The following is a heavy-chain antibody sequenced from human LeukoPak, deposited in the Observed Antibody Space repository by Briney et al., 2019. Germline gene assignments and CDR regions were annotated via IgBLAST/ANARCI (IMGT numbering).Heavy chain of an antibody. Sequence: GGSLRLSCAASGFTFDYYAMHWVRQAPGKGLEWVSGITWNSDSTGYGDSVKGRFTISRDNAKNSLYLEMNSLRAEDTAFYYCAKGLYYDILTGNWFDPWGQGTLVTVSS. V-gene: IGHV3-9*01. CDR3: AKGLYYDILTGNWFDP. CDR2: ITWNSDST. J-gene: IGHJ5*02. D-gene: IGHD3-9*01. CDR1: GFTFDYYA.